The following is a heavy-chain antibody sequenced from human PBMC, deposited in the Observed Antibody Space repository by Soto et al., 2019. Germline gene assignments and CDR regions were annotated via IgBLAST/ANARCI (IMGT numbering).Heavy chain of an antibody. V-gene: IGHV3-23*01. CDR3: AKRSPDSRGYHFFFHS. D-gene: IGHD3-22*01. CDR1: GFTFSNYG. Sequence: EVQLLESGGGLVQPGGSLRLSCAASGFTFSNYGMSWVRQAPGKGLEWVSAISGSGADTNYAASMKGRFTLSRDQSKITLFLQMNSLRAEDTALYYCAKRSPDSRGYHFFFHSWGQGTLVTVSS. J-gene: IGHJ4*02. CDR2: ISGSGADT.